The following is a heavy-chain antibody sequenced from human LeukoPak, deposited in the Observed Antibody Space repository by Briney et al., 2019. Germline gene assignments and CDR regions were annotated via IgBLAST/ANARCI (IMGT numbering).Heavy chain of an antibody. D-gene: IGHD3-22*01. V-gene: IGHV4-39*07. Sequence: SETLTLTCTVSGGSISSSSYYWGWIRQPPGKGLEWIGCIYYSGSTNYNPSLKSRVTISVDTSKNQFSLKLSSVTAADTAVYYCARHPLGLYYDSSGPFDYWGQGTLVTVSS. CDR2: IYYSGST. CDR3: ARHPLGLYYDSSGPFDY. J-gene: IGHJ4*02. CDR1: GGSISSSSYY.